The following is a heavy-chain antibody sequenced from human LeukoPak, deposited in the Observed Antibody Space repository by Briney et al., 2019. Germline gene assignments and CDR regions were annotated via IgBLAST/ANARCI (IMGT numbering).Heavy chain of an antibody. CDR2: ISSSGGNT. Sequence: WVSGISSSGGNTHYVDSVKGRFTISRDNSKNTLYLQMNSLRAEDTAVYYCAKDPTYSNFGHWGQGTLVTVSS. J-gene: IGHJ1*01. D-gene: IGHD4-11*01. V-gene: IGHV3-23*01. CDR3: AKDPTYSNFGH.